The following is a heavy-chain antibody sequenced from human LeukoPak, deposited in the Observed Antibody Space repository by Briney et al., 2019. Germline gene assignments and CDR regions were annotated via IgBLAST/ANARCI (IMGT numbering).Heavy chain of an antibody. Sequence: AASVKVSCKASGYPFTSYGISWVRQAPGQGLEWMGWISAYNGNTNYAQKLQGRVTMTTDTSTSTAYMELRSLRSDDTAVYYCARYYGSGTEGWFDPWGQGTLVTVSS. D-gene: IGHD3-10*01. J-gene: IGHJ5*02. CDR1: GYPFTSYG. V-gene: IGHV1-18*01. CDR3: ARYYGSGTEGWFDP. CDR2: ISAYNGNT.